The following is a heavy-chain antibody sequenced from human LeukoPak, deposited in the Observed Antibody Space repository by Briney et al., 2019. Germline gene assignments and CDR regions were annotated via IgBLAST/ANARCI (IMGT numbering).Heavy chain of an antibody. J-gene: IGHJ4*02. V-gene: IGHV3-9*01. CDR3: AKGSRLHCSSTSCSFDY. D-gene: IGHD2-2*01. CDR1: GFTFDDYA. Sequence: PGRSLRLSCAASGFTFDDYAMHWVPQAPGKGLEWVSGISWDSGSIGYADSVKGRFAICRHNAKNSLYLQMNSLRAEDTALYYCAKGSRLHCSSTSCSFDYWGQGTLVTVSS. CDR2: ISWDSGSI.